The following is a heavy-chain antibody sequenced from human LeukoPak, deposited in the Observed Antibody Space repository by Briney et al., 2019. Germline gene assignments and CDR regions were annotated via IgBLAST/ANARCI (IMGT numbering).Heavy chain of an antibody. V-gene: IGHV3-30*04. D-gene: IGHD3-9*01. CDR2: ISYDGSNK. CDR1: GFTFSGSA. CDR3: AREWVPDYDILTGYPDY. J-gene: IGHJ4*02. Sequence: GGSLRLSCAASGFTFSGSAMHWVRQAPGKGLEWVAVISYDGSNKYSADSVNGRFTISRDNSKNTLYLQMNSLRAEDTAVYYCAREWVPDYDILTGYPDYWGQGTLVTVSS.